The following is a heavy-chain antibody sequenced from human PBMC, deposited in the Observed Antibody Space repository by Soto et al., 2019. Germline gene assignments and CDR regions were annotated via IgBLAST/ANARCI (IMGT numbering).Heavy chain of an antibody. CDR2: INHSGST. CDR3: ARVGTGGYFDY. CDR1: GGSFSGYY. J-gene: IGHJ4*02. Sequence: SETLSLTCAVYGGSFSGYYWSWIRQPPGKGLEWIGEINHSGSTNYNPSLKSRVTISVDTSKNQFSLKLSSVTAADTAVYYCARVGTGGYFDYWGQGTMVTVSS. V-gene: IGHV4-34*01. D-gene: IGHD1-1*01.